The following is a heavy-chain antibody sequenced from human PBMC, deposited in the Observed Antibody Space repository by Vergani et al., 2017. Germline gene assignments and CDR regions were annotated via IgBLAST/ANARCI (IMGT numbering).Heavy chain of an antibody. CDR1: GGPISSGSYY. Sequence: QVQLQESGPGLVKPSQTLSLTCTVSGGPISSGSYYWSWTRQPAGKGLEWIGRIYTSGSTNYNPSLKSRVTLSVDTSKNQFSLKLSSVTAADTAIYYCARDQGWFDPWGQGTLVTVSS. V-gene: IGHV4-61*02. J-gene: IGHJ5*02. CDR2: IYTSGST. CDR3: ARDQGWFDP.